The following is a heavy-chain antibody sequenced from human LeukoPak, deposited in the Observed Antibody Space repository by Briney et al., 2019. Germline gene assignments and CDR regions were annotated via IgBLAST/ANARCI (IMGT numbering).Heavy chain of an antibody. Sequence: GGSLRLSCAASGFTFSNFWMYWVRQPPGKGLVWVSRISSDGSNTNYADSVKGRFTISRDNAKNTLYLQMDSLRAEDTAVYYCARVGEYDSFDYWGQGTLVTVSS. CDR2: ISSDGSNT. D-gene: IGHD2/OR15-2a*01. J-gene: IGHJ4*02. CDR1: GFTFSNFW. CDR3: ARVGEYDSFDY. V-gene: IGHV3-74*01.